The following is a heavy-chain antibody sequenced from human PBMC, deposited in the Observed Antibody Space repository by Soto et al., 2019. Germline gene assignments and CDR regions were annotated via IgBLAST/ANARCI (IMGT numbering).Heavy chain of an antibody. CDR3: ARDRPPLRYFDCFPQYYFYY. CDR1: GFTFSSYW. Sequence: PGGSLRLSCAASGFTFSSYWMSWVRQAPGKGLEWVANIKQDGSEKYYVDCGKGRFTISRDNAKNSLYLQMNSLRAEAPAVYYCARDRPPLRYFDCFPQYYFYYWGKGTVVTVSS. CDR2: IKQDGSEK. D-gene: IGHD3-9*01. J-gene: IGHJ4*02. V-gene: IGHV3-7*01.